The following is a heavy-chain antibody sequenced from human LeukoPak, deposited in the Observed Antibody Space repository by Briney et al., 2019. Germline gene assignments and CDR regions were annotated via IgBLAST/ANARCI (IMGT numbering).Heavy chain of an antibody. CDR2: IIPIFGTA. D-gene: IGHD4-17*01. CDR3: ARAVTTGNYYYYYYMDV. CDR1: GGTFSSYA. Sequence: SVKDSCKASGGTFSSYAISWVRQAPGQGPEWMGGIIPIFGTANYAQKFQGRVTITTDESTSTAYMELSSLRSEDTAVYYCARAVTTGNYYYYYYMDVWGKGTTVTVSS. V-gene: IGHV1-69*05. J-gene: IGHJ6*03.